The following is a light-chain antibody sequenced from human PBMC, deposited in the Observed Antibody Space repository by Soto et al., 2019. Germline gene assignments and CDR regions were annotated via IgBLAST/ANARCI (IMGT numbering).Light chain of an antibody. Sequence: ESVLTQSPGTLSLSPGERATLSCRASQSVSSNYLAWYQQKPGQAPRLLIYGASSRATGIPDRFSGSGSGTDFTLTISRLEPDDFAVYYCQQYGTSTYTFGKVTKLQIK. V-gene: IGKV3-20*01. CDR3: QQYGTSTYT. CDR1: QSVSSNY. CDR2: GAS. J-gene: IGKJ2*01.